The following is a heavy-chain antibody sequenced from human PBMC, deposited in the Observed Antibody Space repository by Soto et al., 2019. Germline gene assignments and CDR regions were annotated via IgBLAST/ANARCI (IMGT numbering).Heavy chain of an antibody. J-gene: IGHJ4*02. CDR1: GFTFSSYG. CDR2: ISYDGSNK. CDR3: AKDRAGLFDY. D-gene: IGHD3-10*01. Sequence: GGSLRLSCAASGFTFSSYGMHWVRQAPGKGLEWVAVISYDGSNKYYADSVKGRFTISRDNSKNTLYLQMNSLRAEDTAVYYCAKDRAGLFDYWGQGTLVTVSS. V-gene: IGHV3-30*18.